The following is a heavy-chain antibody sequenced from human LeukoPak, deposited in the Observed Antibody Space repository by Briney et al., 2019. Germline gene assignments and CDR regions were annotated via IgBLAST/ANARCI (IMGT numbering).Heavy chain of an antibody. D-gene: IGHD3-22*01. Sequence: SETLSLTCTVSGYSISSGYYWGWIRQPPGKRVEWIGTIYHIASTYYNPSLKSRVTISVDTSKNQFSLKLSSVTAADTAVYYCASFPGDSSGYYYDFDYWGQGTLVTVSS. CDR3: ASFPGDSSGYYYDFDY. CDR2: IYHIAST. V-gene: IGHV4-38-2*02. J-gene: IGHJ4*02. CDR1: GYSISSGYY.